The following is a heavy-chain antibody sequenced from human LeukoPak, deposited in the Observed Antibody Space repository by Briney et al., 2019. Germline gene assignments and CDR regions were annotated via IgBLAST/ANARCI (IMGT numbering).Heavy chain of an antibody. J-gene: IGHJ4*02. Sequence: SETLSLTCAVYGDSFSGYYWSWIRQPPGKGLEWIGEINHSGSTNYNPSLKSRVTISVDTSKNQFSLKLSSVTAADTAVYYCARSIAVALFDYWGQGTLVTVSS. V-gene: IGHV4-34*01. CDR1: GDSFSGYY. CDR2: INHSGST. CDR3: ARSIAVALFDY. D-gene: IGHD6-19*01.